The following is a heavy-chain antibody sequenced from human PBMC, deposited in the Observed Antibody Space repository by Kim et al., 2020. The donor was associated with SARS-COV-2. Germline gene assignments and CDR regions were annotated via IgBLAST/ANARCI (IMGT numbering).Heavy chain of an antibody. V-gene: IGHV3-30*18. D-gene: IGHD2-8*01. CDR1: GFTFSSYG. CDR2: ISYDGSNK. J-gene: IGHJ4*02. Sequence: GGSLRLSCAASGFTFSSYGMHWVRQAPGKGLEWVAVISYDGSNKYYADSVKGRFTISRDNSKNTLYLQMNSLRAEDTAVYYCAKDSDCTNGVCYFDYWGQGTLVTVSS. CDR3: AKDSDCTNGVCYFDY.